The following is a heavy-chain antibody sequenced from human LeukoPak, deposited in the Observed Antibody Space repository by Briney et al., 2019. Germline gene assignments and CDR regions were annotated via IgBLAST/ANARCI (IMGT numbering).Heavy chain of an antibody. CDR1: GYTFTGYY. CDR2: ISPNSDGT. D-gene: IGHD3-22*01. CDR3: ARGSYSDSSGYISF. Sequence: ASVKVSCKASGYTFTGYYMHWVRQAPGQGLEWMGWISPNSDGTNYVQKFQGRVTMTRDTSISTAYMELSRLRSDDSAVYYCARGSYSDSSGYISFWGQGTLVTVSS. J-gene: IGHJ4*02. V-gene: IGHV1-2*02.